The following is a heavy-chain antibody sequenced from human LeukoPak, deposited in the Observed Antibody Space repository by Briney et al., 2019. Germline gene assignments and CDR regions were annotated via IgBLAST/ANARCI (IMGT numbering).Heavy chain of an antibody. CDR3: AKGAVDVLLWFGEPNPFDY. CDR1: GFTVSSNY. CDR2: IYSGGST. V-gene: IGHV3-53*01. J-gene: IGHJ4*02. Sequence: GGSLRLSCAASGFTVSSNYMSWVRQAPGKGLEWVSVIYSGGSTYYADSVKGRFTISRDNSKNTLYLQMNSLRAEDTAVYYCAKGAVDVLLWFGEPNPFDYWGQGTLVTVSS. D-gene: IGHD3-10*01.